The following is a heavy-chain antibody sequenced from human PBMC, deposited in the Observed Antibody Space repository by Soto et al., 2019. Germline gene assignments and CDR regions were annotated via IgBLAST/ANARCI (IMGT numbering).Heavy chain of an antibody. CDR3: ARGGDNYYYYMEV. V-gene: IGHV3-21*01. D-gene: IGHD7-27*01. Sequence: EVQLVESGGGLVKPGGSLRLSCAASGFTFSSYSMNWVRQAPGKGLEWVSSISSSTTNTYYAESVKGRFTISRDNAKNSLYLQMNSLRAEDTAVFYCARGGDNYYYYMEVWCKGTTVTVSS. J-gene: IGHJ6*03. CDR2: ISSSTTNT. CDR1: GFTFSSYS.